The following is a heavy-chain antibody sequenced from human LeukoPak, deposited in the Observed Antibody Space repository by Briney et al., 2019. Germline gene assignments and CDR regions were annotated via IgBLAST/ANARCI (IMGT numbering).Heavy chain of an antibody. Sequence: PSETLSLTCGVSGTSFSSYYWSWSRQPPGKGLEWIGEVNHSGYTNTNPSLKSRVTISVDTSNNQFSLRLSSVTAADTPVYFCARVTTGHDYWGQGTLVTVSS. CDR1: GTSFSSYY. CDR3: ARVTTGHDY. V-gene: IGHV4-34*01. D-gene: IGHD4-17*01. CDR2: VNHSGYT. J-gene: IGHJ4*02.